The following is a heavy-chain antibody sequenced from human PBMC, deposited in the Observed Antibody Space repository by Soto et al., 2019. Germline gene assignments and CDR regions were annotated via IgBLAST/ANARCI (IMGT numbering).Heavy chain of an antibody. D-gene: IGHD2-15*01. Sequence: PGGSLRLSCTASGFTFGYYAMSWVRQAPGKGLEWVGFIRSKAYGGTTEYAASVKGRFTISRDDSKSIAYLQMNSLKTEDTAVYYCTREFVVVVAATAYYYYGMDVWGQGTTVTVSS. J-gene: IGHJ6*02. V-gene: IGHV3-49*04. CDR3: TREFVVVVAATAYYYYGMDV. CDR2: IRSKAYGGTT. CDR1: GFTFGYYA.